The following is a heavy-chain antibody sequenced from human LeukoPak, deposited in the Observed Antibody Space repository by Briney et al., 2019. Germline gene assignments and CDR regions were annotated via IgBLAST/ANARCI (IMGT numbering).Heavy chain of an antibody. V-gene: IGHV3-23*01. CDR1: GLTFYTYA. D-gene: IGHD6-13*01. J-gene: IGHJ3*02. CDR2: ISGSGDST. CDR3: AKEPGSDISNWYGAYDI. Sequence: GGSLRLSCAVSGLTFYTYAMTWVRQAPGQGLEAVSTISGSGDSTYYANSVKGRFTISRDNSKNTLYLQMNSLRADDTAIYYCAKEPGSDISNWYGAYDIWGQGTMVTVSS.